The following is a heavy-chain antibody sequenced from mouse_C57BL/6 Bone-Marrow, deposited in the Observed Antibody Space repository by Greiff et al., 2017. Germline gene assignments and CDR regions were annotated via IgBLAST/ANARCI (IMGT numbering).Heavy chain of an antibody. CDR1: GYTFTSYW. Sequence: QVQLQQPGAELVRPGSSVKLSCKASGYTFTSYWMHWVKQRPIQGLEWIGNIDPSDSETHYNQKFKDKATLTVDKSSSTAYMQLSSLTSEDSAVYYCARSTMVTTSDFYYAMDYWGQGTSVTVSS. CDR2: IDPSDSET. D-gene: IGHD2-2*01. CDR3: ARSTMVTTSDFYYAMDY. V-gene: IGHV1-52*01. J-gene: IGHJ4*01.